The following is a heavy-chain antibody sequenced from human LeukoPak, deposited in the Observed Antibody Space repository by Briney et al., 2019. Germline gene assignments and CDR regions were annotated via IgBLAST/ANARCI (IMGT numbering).Heavy chain of an antibody. CDR3: AKAAYGDYVNWFDP. Sequence: PGGSLRLSCAASGFTFSSYAMHWVRQAPGKGLEWVAVISYDGSNEYYADSVKGRFTISRGNSKNTLYLQMNSLRAEDTALYYCAKAAYGDYVNWFDPWGQGTLVTVSS. CDR2: ISYDGSNE. J-gene: IGHJ5*02. V-gene: IGHV3-30-3*01. D-gene: IGHD4-17*01. CDR1: GFTFSSYA.